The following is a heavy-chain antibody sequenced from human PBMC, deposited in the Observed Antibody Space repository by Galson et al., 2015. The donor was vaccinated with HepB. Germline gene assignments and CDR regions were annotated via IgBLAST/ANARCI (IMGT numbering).Heavy chain of an antibody. V-gene: IGHV1-69-2*01. D-gene: IGHD3-10*01. CDR1: GYTFTDYY. CDR3: ATDANYYGSGSYLVAFDI. Sequence: VKVSCKVSGYTFTDYYMHWVQQAPGKGLEWMGLVDPEDGETIYAEKFQGRVTITADTSTDTAYMELSSLRSEDTAVYYCATDANYYGSGSYLVAFDIWGQGTMVTVSS. J-gene: IGHJ3*02. CDR2: VDPEDGET.